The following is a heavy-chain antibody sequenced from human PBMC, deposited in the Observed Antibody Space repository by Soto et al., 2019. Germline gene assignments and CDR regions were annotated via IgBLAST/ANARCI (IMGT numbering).Heavy chain of an antibody. D-gene: IGHD3-10*01. Sequence: QLQLHESGSGLVKPSQTLSLACAVSGGSISSGGYSWSWIRQPPGKGLEWIGYIYHSGSTYYSPSLKSRVTISVDRSKNQFSLKLSSVTAADTAVYYCARVPGPWGQGTLVTVSS. CDR3: ARVPGP. J-gene: IGHJ5*02. CDR2: IYHSGST. CDR1: GGSISSGGYS. V-gene: IGHV4-30-2*01.